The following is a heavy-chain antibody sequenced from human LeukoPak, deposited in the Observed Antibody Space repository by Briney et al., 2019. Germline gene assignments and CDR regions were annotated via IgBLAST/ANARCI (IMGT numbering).Heavy chain of an antibody. Sequence: SETLSLTCTVSGGSISSYCWSWIRQPPGKGLEWIGYIHYSGSTNYNPSLKSRVTISVDTSKNQFSLKLSSVTAADTAVYYCAGANYDSSGVHWGQGTLVTVSS. CDR1: GGSISSYC. D-gene: IGHD3-22*01. V-gene: IGHV4-59*01. J-gene: IGHJ4*02. CDR2: IHYSGST. CDR3: AGANYDSSGVH.